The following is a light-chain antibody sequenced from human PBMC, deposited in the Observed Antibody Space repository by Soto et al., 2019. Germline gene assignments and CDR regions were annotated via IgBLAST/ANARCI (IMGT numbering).Light chain of an antibody. V-gene: IGKV1-9*01. CDR2: AAS. J-gene: IGKJ2*01. CDR1: QGISSY. Sequence: IQLTQSPSSLSASVGDRVTITCRASQGISSYLAWYQQKPGKAPKLLIYAASSLQSGVPSRFSGSGSGTEFTLTISSLQSEDFAVYYCQQYNHWPPYTLGQGTKVDI. CDR3: QQYNHWPPYT.